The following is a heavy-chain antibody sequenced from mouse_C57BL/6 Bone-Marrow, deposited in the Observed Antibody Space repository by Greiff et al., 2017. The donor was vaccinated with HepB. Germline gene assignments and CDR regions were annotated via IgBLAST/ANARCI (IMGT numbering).Heavy chain of an antibody. CDR1: GYTFTSYW. J-gene: IGHJ4*01. CDR2: IHPSDSDT. Sequence: QVQLQQPGAELVKPGASVKVSCKAPGYTFTSYWMHWVKQRPGQGLEWIGRIHPSDSDTNYNQKFKGKATLTVDKSSSTAYMQLSSLTSEDSAVYYCAIGGGNYVYYYAMDYWGQGTSVTVSS. CDR3: AIGGGNYVYYYAMDY. D-gene: IGHD2-1*01. V-gene: IGHV1-74*01.